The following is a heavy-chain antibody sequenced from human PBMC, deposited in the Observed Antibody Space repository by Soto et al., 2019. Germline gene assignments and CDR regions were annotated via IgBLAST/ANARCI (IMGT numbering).Heavy chain of an antibody. J-gene: IGHJ4*02. D-gene: IGHD6-13*01. V-gene: IGHV3-11*06. CDR3: VRLRASSWYMGGYLDY. Sequence: QVQLVESGGGLVKPGGSLRLSCAASGFTFSDYYMGWIRQAPGKGLEYVSYIVTSSAYTNYADSVKGRFTISRDNAKSSLYLQMNSLRAEVTALYYCVRLRASSWYMGGYLDYWGQGTLVTVSS. CDR1: GFTFSDYY. CDR2: IVTSSAYT.